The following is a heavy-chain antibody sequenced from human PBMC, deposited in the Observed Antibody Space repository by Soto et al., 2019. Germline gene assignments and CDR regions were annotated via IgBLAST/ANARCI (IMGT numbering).Heavy chain of an antibody. CDR3: AASCVGCGGFNYYGMDV. J-gene: IGHJ6*02. V-gene: IGHV4-31*03. CDR1: GGSIRSGGYY. Sequence: SETLSLTCTVSGGSIRSGGYYWSWIRQHPGKGLEWIGYIYYSGSTYYNPSLKSRVTISVDTSKNQFSLKLSSVTAADTAVYYCAASCVGCGGFNYYGMDVWGQGTTVT. CDR2: IYYSGST. D-gene: IGHD2-21*01.